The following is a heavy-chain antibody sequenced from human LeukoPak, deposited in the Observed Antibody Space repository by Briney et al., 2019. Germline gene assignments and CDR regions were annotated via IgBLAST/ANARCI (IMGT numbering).Heavy chain of an antibody. CDR3: ARAEDSYGYFDY. J-gene: IGHJ4*02. CDR2: ISRSSSYT. D-gene: IGHD5-18*01. CDR1: GFTFSDYY. Sequence: GGSLRLSCAASGFTFSDYYMSWIRQAPGKGLEWVSYISRSSSYTNYADSVKGRFTISRDNAKNSLYLQMNSLRAEDTAVYYCARAEDSYGYFDYWGQGTLVTVSS. V-gene: IGHV3-11*05.